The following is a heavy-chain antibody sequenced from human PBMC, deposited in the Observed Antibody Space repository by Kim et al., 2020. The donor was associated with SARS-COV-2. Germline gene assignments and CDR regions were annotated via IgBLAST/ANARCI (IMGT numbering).Heavy chain of an antibody. V-gene: IGHV1-18*01. D-gene: IGHD2-2*01. CDR3: ARVWSVVVVPAAIKGAFDI. Sequence: ASVKVSCKASGYTFTSYGISWVRQAPGQGLEWMGWISAYNGNTNYAQKLHGRVTMTTDTSTSTAYMELRSLRSDDTAVYYCARVWSVVVVPAAIKGAFDIWGQGAMVTVSS. CDR2: ISAYNGNT. CDR1: GYTFTSYG. J-gene: IGHJ3*02.